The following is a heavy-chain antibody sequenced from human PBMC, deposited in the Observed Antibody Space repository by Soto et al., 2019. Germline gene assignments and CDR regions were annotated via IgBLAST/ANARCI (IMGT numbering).Heavy chain of an antibody. CDR2: IYYSGST. CDR1: GGSISSDNYC. CDR3: ARSHGSGSYYNDY. D-gene: IGHD3-10*01. V-gene: IGHV4-30-4*01. Sequence: LSLTCTVSGGSISSDNYCWSWIRQPPGKGLEWIGYIYYSGSTYYNPSLKSRVTISVDASKNQFSLKLSSVTAADTAVYYCARSHGSGSYYNDYWGQGTLVTVSS. J-gene: IGHJ4*02.